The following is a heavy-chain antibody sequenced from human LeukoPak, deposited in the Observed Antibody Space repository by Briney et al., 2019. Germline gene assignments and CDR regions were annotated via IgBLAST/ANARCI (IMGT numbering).Heavy chain of an antibody. CDR1: GGTVSSYA. J-gene: IGHJ6*03. V-gene: IGHV1-69*05. CDR2: IHPIFGTA. CDR3: ARETQQHYYYYYMDV. D-gene: IGHD6-13*01. Sequence: SVKVSCKASGGTVSSYAISWVRQAPRQELKCMGRIHPIFGTANYSTTLQGRVTITTDESTSTAYMELSSLRSEDTAVYYCARETQQHYYYYYMDVWGKGTTVTVSS.